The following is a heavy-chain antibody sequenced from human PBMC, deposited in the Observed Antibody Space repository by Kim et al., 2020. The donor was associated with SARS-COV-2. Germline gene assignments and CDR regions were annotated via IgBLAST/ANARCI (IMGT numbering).Heavy chain of an antibody. D-gene: IGHD2-2*01. J-gene: IGHJ5*02. CDR1: GGSISSGGYY. Sequence: SETLSLTCTVSGGSISSGGYYWSWIRQYPGKGLEWIGYIYYSGSTYYNPSLRSRVSISVDRSKNQFSLKLNSVTAADTAVYYCARYCSSTSCRWSDPWG. V-gene: IGHV4-31*03. CDR2: IYYSGST. CDR3: ARYCSSTSCRWSDP.